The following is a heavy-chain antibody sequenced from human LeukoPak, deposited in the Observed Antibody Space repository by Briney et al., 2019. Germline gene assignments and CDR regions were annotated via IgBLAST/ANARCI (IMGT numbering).Heavy chain of an antibody. CDR3: ARGDFWSGYYSGLFDP. CDR2: IYHSGST. J-gene: IGHJ5*02. CDR1: GYSVGSGYY. D-gene: IGHD3-3*01. V-gene: IGHV4-38-2*02. Sequence: SETLSLTCTVSGYSVGSGYYWGWIRQPPGKGLEWIGSIYHSGSTYYNPSLKSRVTISVDTSKNQFSLKLSSVTAADTAVYYCARGDFWSGYYSGLFDPWGQGTLVTVSS.